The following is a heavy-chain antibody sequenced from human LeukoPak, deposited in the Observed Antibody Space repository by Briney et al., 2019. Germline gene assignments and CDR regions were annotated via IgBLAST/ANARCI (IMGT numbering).Heavy chain of an antibody. J-gene: IGHJ4*02. CDR3: ASSPGGWYYDYVWGSYRPHTPLGY. CDR1: GYTFTSYG. V-gene: IGHV1-18*01. D-gene: IGHD3-16*02. CDR2: ISAYNGNT. Sequence: ASVKVSCKASGYTFTSYGISWVRQAPGQGLEWMGWISAYNGNTNYAQKFQGRVTMTRNTSISTAYMELSSLRSEDTAVYYCASSPGGWYYDYVWGSYRPHTPLGYWGQGTLVTVSS.